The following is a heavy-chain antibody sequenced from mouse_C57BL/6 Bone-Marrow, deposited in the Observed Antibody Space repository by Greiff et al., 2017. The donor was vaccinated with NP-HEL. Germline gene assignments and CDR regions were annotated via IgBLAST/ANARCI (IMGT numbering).Heavy chain of an antibody. Sequence: DVMLVESGGGLVKPGGSLKLSCAASGFTFSDYGMHWVRQAPEKGLEWVAYISSGSSTIYYADTVKGRFTISRDNAKNTLFLQMTSLRSEDTAMYYCARHNYYGSSWAYWGQGTLVTVSA. CDR2: ISSGSSTI. J-gene: IGHJ3*01. CDR1: GFTFSDYG. D-gene: IGHD1-1*01. CDR3: ARHNYYGSSWAY. V-gene: IGHV5-17*01.